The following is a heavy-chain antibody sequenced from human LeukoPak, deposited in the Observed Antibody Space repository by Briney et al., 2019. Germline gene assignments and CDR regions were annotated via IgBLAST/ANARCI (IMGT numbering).Heavy chain of an antibody. V-gene: IGHV1-2*04. CDR2: INPNSGGT. Sequence: ASVKVSCKASGYTFTGYYMHWVRQAPGQGLEWMGWINPNSGGTNYAQKFQGWVTITRDTSISTAYMELSRLRFDDTAVYYCARGYSSRWVDYWGQGTLVTVSS. CDR1: GYTFTGYY. J-gene: IGHJ4*02. CDR3: ARGYSSRWVDY. D-gene: IGHD6-13*01.